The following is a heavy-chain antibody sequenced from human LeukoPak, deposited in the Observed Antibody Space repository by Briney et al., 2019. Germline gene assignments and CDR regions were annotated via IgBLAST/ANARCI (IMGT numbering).Heavy chain of an antibody. J-gene: IGHJ4*02. D-gene: IGHD5-24*01. V-gene: IGHV3-73*01. CDR2: IRSKANSYAT. CDR3: TRSRDGYNLDY. CDR1: GFTFSGSA. Sequence: GGSLKLSCAASGFTFSGSAMHWVRQASGKGLEWVGRIRSKANSYATAYAASVKGRFTISRDDSKNTAYLQMNSLKTEDTAVYYCTRSRDGYNLDYWGQGTLVTVSS.